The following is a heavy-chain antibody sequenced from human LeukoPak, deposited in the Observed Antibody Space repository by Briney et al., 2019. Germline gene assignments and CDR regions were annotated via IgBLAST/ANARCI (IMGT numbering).Heavy chain of an antibody. CDR3: ARDTTGGYNYHYYYMDV. V-gene: IGHV3-48*03. Sequence: PGGSLRLSCAASGFTFSSYEMKWVRQAPGKGLEWVSYISSSGSTIYYADSVKGRFTISRDNAKNSLYLQMNSLRAEDTAVYYCARDTTGGYNYHYYYMDVWGKGTTVTVSS. CDR2: ISSSGSTI. CDR1: GFTFSSYE. D-gene: IGHD7-27*01. J-gene: IGHJ6*03.